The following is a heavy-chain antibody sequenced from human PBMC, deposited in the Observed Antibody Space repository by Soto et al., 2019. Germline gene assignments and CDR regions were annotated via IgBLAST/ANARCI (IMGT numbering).Heavy chain of an antibody. V-gene: IGHV1-3*01. CDR2: INAGNGNT. CDR3: ARDQSEWELLAFDY. CDR1: GYTFTSYA. J-gene: IGHJ4*02. Sequence: QVQLVQSGAEVKKPGASVKVSCKASGYTFTSYAMHWVRQPPGQRLEWMGWINAGNGNTKYSQKFQGRVTITRDTSASTAYMELSSLRSEDTAVYYCARDQSEWELLAFDYWGQGTLVTVSS. D-gene: IGHD1-26*01.